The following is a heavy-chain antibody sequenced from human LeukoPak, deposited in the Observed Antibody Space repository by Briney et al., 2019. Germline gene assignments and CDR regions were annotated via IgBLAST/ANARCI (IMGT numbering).Heavy chain of an antibody. J-gene: IGHJ4*02. Sequence: SETLSLTCTVSGGSISSTDYYWGWIRQPPGKGLEWIGSVYYSGSTYYNPSLQSRVTVSVDTSKNQFSLKLSSVTAADTAVYYCARHLGAIRGGFDSWGQGTLVTVSS. CDR2: VYYSGST. CDR3: ARHLGAIRGGFDS. D-gene: IGHD1-26*01. V-gene: IGHV4-39*01. CDR1: GGSISSTDYY.